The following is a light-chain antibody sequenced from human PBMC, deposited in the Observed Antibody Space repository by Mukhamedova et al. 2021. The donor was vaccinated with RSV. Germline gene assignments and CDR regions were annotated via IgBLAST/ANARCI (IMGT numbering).Light chain of an antibody. CDR3: QSYDSSIVV. V-gene: IGLV6-57*01. Sequence: CTRSSGSIASNYVQWYQQRPGSSPTTVIYEDNQRPSGVPDRFSGSIDSSSNSASLTISGLKTEDEADYYCQSYDSSIVVFGGGT. J-gene: IGLJ2*01. CDR2: EDN. CDR1: SGSIASNY.